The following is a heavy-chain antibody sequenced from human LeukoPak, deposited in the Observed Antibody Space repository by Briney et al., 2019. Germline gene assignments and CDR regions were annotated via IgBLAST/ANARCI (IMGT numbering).Heavy chain of an antibody. CDR1: GFIFSHQG. V-gene: IGHV3-23*01. D-gene: IGHD3-9*01. CDR3: AKESDDILTGYPSFDY. Sequence: GGSLRLSCATSGFIFSHQGMNWVRQAPGKGLEWVSGIRADAVTTYYADSVKGRFIISRDNSKNTLYLQMNSLRAEDTAVYYCAKESDDILTGYPSFDYWGQGTLVTVSS. CDR2: IRADAVTT. J-gene: IGHJ4*02.